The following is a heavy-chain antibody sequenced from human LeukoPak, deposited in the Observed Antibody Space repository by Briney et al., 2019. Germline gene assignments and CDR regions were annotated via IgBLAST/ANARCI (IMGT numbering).Heavy chain of an antibody. V-gene: IGHV3-21*04. J-gene: IGHJ6*02. CDR2: ISSSSSYI. D-gene: IGHD3-10*01. CDR1: GFTFSSYS. CDR3: ARDSGAVLLWFGELWGYYYYGMDV. Sequence: GGSLRLSCAASGFTFSSYSMNWVRQAPGKGLEWVSSISSSSSYIYYADSVKGRFTISRDNAKNSLYLQMNSLRAEDTAVYYCARDSGAVLLWFGELWGYYYYGMDVWGQGTTVTVSS.